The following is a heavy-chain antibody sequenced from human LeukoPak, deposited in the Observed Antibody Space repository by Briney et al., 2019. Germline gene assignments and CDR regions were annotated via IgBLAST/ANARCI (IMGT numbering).Heavy chain of an antibody. CDR2: INPNSGGT. V-gene: IGHV1-2*02. J-gene: IGHJ6*03. D-gene: IGHD6-19*01. CDR3: AREVDRYSSGFPSDSYYMDV. Sequence: ASVKVSCKASAYTFTGYYMHWVRQAPGQGLEWMGWINPNSGGTNYAQTFQGRVTMTRDTSISTAYMELRRVRSDDTAVYYCAREVDRYSSGFPSDSYYMDVWGKGTTVTVSS. CDR1: AYTFTGYY.